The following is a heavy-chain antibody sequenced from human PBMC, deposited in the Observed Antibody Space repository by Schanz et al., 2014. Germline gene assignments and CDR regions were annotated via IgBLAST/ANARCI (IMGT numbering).Heavy chain of an antibody. CDR2: INTGSGDT. CDR1: EYSFTSYS. V-gene: IGHV1-3*04. D-gene: IGHD5-12*01. Sequence: QVHLVQSGAEVKRPGASVKVSCKASEYSFTSYSMHWVRQAPGQRLEWMGWINTGSGDTKYSQNFQGRVTITRDTSASTAYMELSSLRSEDTAVYSCARGIGGYGANNYFDYWGQGTLDNGSS. CDR3: ARGIGGYGANNYFDY. J-gene: IGHJ4*02.